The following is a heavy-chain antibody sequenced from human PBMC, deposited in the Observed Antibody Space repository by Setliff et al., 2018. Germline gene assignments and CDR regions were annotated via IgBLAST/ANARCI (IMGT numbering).Heavy chain of an antibody. D-gene: IGHD3-10*01. J-gene: IGHJ4*02. CDR2: IRSKAYGGTT. CDR3: LSEVDY. V-gene: IGHV3-49*04. CDR1: GFTFGDYA. Sequence: GGSLRLSCTASGFTFGDYAMSWVRQAPGKGLEWVGFIRSKAYGGTTEYAASVKGRFTISRDDSKSIAYLQMNSLKIEDTGVYYCLSEVDYWGQGTLVTVSS.